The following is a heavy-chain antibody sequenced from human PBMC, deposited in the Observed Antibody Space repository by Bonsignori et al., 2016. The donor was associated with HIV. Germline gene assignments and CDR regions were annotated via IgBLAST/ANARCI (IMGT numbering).Heavy chain of an antibody. D-gene: IGHD3-22*01. CDR3: ARDIMTMTVIMVVIFQGWAFDM. J-gene: IGHJ3*02. Sequence: WVRQAPGQGLEWMGWINSNSGDTNYAKKFQGRLTMTRDTSISTAYMDLSSLRSDDAAMYYCARDIMTMTVIMVVIFQGWAFDMWGQGTLVTVSS. V-gene: IGHV1-2*02. CDR2: INSNSGDT.